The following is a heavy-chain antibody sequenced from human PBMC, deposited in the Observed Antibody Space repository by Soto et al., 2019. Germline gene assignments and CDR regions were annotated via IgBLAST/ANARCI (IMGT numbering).Heavy chain of an antibody. J-gene: IGHJ4*02. CDR3: ARVMGDAYSPGTGRDL. D-gene: IGHD1-1*01. V-gene: IGHV4-34*01. CDR2: INHGGGT. Sequence: VHLQQWGGRLLKPSETLSLTCAVSGGSLTGYYWSWIRQTPGKGLQWIGEINHGGGTGYKPSLRSRFTMSVATSRNQSSLNLTPGTAGEPGVYCCARVMGDAYSPGTGRDLWGPGSLVSVSA. CDR1: GGSLTGYY.